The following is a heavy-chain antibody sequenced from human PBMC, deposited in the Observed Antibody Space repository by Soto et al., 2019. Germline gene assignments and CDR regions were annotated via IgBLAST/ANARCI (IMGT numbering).Heavy chain of an antibody. V-gene: IGHV4-34*01. CDR3: SRGCGNWNYKQDNWFDP. D-gene: IGHD1-7*01. CDR2: INHSGST. CDR1: GGSFSGYY. J-gene: IGHJ5*02. Sequence: PSETLSLTCAVYGGSFSGYYWSWIRQPPGKGLEWIGEINHSGSTNYNPSLKSRVTISVDTSKNQFSLKLSSVTAADTAVFYCSRGCGNWNYKQDNWFDPWGQGTLVTVSS.